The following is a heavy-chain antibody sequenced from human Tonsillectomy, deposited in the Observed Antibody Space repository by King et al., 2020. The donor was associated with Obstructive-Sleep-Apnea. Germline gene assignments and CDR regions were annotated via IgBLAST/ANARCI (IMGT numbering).Heavy chain of an antibody. CDR3: ARDSTRYGDFMDY. D-gene: IGHD4-17*01. CDR2: ISSSGSDI. J-gene: IGHJ4*02. CDR1: GFSFITYT. Sequence: QLVQSGGGLVKPGGSLRLSCAASGFSFITYTMNWVRRAPGKGLEWVSSISSSGSDIYYADSVKGRSTISRDNANRLVFLQLNSLRAEDTAVYYCARDSTRYGDFMDYWGQGTLVTVSS. V-gene: IGHV3-21*01.